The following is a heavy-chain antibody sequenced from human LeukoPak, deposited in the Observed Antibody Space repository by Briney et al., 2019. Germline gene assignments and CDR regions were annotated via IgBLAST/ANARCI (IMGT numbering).Heavy chain of an antibody. CDR3: ARDPYSGSYGNYYYYFMDV. V-gene: IGHV3-23*01. J-gene: IGHJ6*03. Sequence: GGSLRLSCAASGFTFSSYDMSWVRQAPGRGLEWVSAISGSGGSTYYADSVKGRFTISRDNSKSTLYLQMNSLRAEDTAVYYCARDPYSGSYGNYYYYFMDVWGKGTTVTISS. D-gene: IGHD1-26*01. CDR1: GFTFSSYD. CDR2: ISGSGGST.